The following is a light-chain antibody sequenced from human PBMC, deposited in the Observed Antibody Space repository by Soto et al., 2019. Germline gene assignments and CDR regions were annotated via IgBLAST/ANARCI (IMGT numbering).Light chain of an antibody. CDR3: QQYERYNPS. Sequence: DIQMTQSPSTLSASIGDRVTITCRASQSITTFLAWYQQKPGKAPQILIYDATSLQSGVPSRFSGSGSGTDFSLTISSLQPEDAATYYCQQYERYNPSFGGGTKLEI. V-gene: IGKV1-5*01. J-gene: IGKJ4*01. CDR2: DAT. CDR1: QSITTF.